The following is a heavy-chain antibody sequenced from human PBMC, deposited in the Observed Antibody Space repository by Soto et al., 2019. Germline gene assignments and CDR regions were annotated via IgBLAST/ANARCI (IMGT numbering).Heavy chain of an antibody. CDR1: GFTFSSYW. D-gene: IGHD4-17*01. CDR2: INTDGSTI. Sequence: EVQLVESGGGLVQPGWSLRLSCAASGFTFSSYWMYWVRQAPGKGLVCVSCINTDGSTITYADSVKGRFTISRDNAKSTMYLQANNLRADDTAVYFCTRDCRGRLRDAFDIWGQGTMVTVSS. V-gene: IGHV3-74*01. CDR3: TRDCRGRLRDAFDI. J-gene: IGHJ3*02.